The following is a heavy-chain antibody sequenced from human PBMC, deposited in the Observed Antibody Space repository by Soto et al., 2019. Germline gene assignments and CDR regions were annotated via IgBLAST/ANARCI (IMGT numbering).Heavy chain of an antibody. CDR1: GFTFSSYG. J-gene: IGHJ6*03. V-gene: IGHV3-33*01. D-gene: IGHD6-13*01. Sequence: GGSLRLSCAASGFTFSSYGMHWVRQAPGKGLEWVAVIWYDGSNKYYADSVKGRFTISRDNSKNTLYLQMNSLRAEDTAVYYCARALPGYSSSWSEYYYYYMDVWGKGTTVTVSS. CDR3: ARALPGYSSSWSEYYYYYMDV. CDR2: IWYDGSNK.